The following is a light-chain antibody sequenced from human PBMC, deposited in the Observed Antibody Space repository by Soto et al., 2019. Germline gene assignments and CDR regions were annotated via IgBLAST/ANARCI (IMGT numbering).Light chain of an antibody. CDR2: KAY. V-gene: IGKV1-5*03. CDR1: QSISSW. J-gene: IGKJ1*01. CDR3: QQYNSYPWT. Sequence: DIQMTQSPSTLSASVGDRVTITCRASQSISSWLAWYQQKPGKAPKLLIYKAYSLESGVPSRFSGSGSGTEFTLLISSLQPDDFATYYCQQYNSYPWTFGQGPKVEIK.